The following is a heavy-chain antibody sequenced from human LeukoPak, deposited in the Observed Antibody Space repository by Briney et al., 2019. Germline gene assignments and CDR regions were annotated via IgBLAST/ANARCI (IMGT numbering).Heavy chain of an antibody. CDR2: IIPIFGTA. D-gene: IGHD3-3*01. CDR3: ARETARDYDFWSGVMDAFDI. J-gene: IGHJ3*02. V-gene: IGHV1-69*05. Sequence: SVKVSCKASGGTFSTYAISWVRQAPGQGLEWMGGIIPIFGTANYAQKFQGRVTITTDESTSTAYMELSSLRSEDTAVYYCARETARDYDFWSGVMDAFDIWGQGTMVTVSS. CDR1: GGTFSTYA.